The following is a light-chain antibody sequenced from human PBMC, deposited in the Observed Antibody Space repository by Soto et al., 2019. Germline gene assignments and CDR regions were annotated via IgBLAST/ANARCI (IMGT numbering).Light chain of an antibody. Sequence: QSALTQPPSASGSLGQSVTISCTGTSSDVGAYNYVSWDQQHPGKAPKLMIYEVTRRPSGVPDRFSGSKSGNTASLNVSGLQAEDEADYYCCSYADNTDYVFGTGTKVTVL. CDR1: SSDVGAYNY. J-gene: IGLJ1*01. CDR3: CSYADNTDYV. V-gene: IGLV2-8*01. CDR2: EVT.